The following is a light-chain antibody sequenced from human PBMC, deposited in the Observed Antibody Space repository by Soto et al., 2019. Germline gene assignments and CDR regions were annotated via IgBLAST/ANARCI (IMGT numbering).Light chain of an antibody. Sequence: QSVLTQPPSVSGAPGQRVTISCTGSSSNIGAGYDVHWYQQLPGTAPKLLIYDNSNRPSGVPDRFSGSKSGTSASLAITGLQAEDEADYYCQSYDSSLSGPVFGGGTKVNVL. J-gene: IGLJ2*01. CDR1: SSNIGAGYD. CDR2: DNS. CDR3: QSYDSSLSGPV. V-gene: IGLV1-40*01.